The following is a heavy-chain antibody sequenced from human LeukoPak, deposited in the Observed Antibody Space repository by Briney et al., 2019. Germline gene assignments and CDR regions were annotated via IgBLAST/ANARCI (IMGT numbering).Heavy chain of an antibody. CDR2: FYYSGST. Sequence: KPSETLSLTCTVSGGSISSYYWSWIRQPPGKGLEWIGYFYYSGSTNYNPSLKSRVAISVDTSKNQFSLKLSSVTAADTAVYYCARHWTEDSSGYYPFDIWRQGTMVTVSS. D-gene: IGHD3-22*01. J-gene: IGHJ3*02. CDR1: GGSISSYY. CDR3: ARHWTEDSSGYYPFDI. V-gene: IGHV4-59*08.